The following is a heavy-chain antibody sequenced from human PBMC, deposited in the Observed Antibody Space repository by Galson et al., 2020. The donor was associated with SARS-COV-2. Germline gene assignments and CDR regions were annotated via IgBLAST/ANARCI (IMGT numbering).Heavy chain of an antibody. CDR2: IGSSATI. CDR3: AREKRYSSIWDNWFDP. Sequence: GSLRLSCAASGFTFSSYEMDWVRQAPGKGLEWISYIGSSATIHYADSVKGRFTISRDNAKNSLYLQMNSLRAEDTAVYYCAREKRYSSIWDNWFDPWGQGTLVTVSS. J-gene: IGHJ5*02. CDR1: GFTFSSYE. D-gene: IGHD6-13*01. V-gene: IGHV3-48*03.